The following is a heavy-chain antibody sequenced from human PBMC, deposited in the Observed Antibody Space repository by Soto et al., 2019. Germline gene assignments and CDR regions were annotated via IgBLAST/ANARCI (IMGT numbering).Heavy chain of an antibody. J-gene: IGHJ5*02. CDR2: IYYSGST. Sequence: SETLSLTCTVSGGSISSGGYYWSWIHQHPGKGLEWIGYIYYSGSTYYNPSLKSRVTISVDTSKNQFSLKLSSVTAADTAVYYCARDVQLQQAGANGWFDPWGQGTLVTVSS. CDR3: ARDVQLQQAGANGWFDP. D-gene: IGHD1-26*01. V-gene: IGHV4-31*03. CDR1: GGSISSGGYY.